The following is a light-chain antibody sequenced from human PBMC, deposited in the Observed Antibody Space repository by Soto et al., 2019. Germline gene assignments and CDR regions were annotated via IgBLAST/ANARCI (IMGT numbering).Light chain of an antibody. CDR1: QSIYKW. CDR2: QAS. Sequence: DIQMTQSPATLSAFVGDGVTITCRASQSIYKWLAWYQQKPGRAPKLLIHQASTLESGVPSRFSGSGSGTEFTLTISSLQPDDFATYYCQRYDTFPWTFGQGTKVEI. V-gene: IGKV1-5*03. J-gene: IGKJ1*01. CDR3: QRYDTFPWT.